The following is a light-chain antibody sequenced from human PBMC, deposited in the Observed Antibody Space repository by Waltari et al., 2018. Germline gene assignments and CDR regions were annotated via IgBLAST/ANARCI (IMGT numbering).Light chain of an antibody. V-gene: IGKV3-15*01. CDR1: ESVASN. CDR3: QQYNNWPPST. Sequence: EIVLTQSPATLSLSPGERATLPCRASESVASNLAWYHQRPGQAPRLLIFHASTRATGIPAKFSGSGSGTEFTLTISSLQSEDFAVYYCQQYNNWPPSTFGQGTKVEIK. CDR2: HAS. J-gene: IGKJ1*01.